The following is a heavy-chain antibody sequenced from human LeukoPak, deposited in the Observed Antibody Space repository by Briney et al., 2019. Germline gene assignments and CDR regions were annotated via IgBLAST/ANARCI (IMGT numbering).Heavy chain of an antibody. V-gene: IGHV3-7*04. CDR2: IHPEGNEK. CDR3: ARGDDFSGDH. J-gene: IGHJ4*02. CDR1: GFTFSNFW. Sequence: GGSLRLSCAVSGFTFSNFWMSWVRQAPGRGLEWVANIHPEGNEKYHVESVKGRFTISRDNTKDLLFLQMNGLRVEDTAVYYCARGDDFSGDHWGQGTPVTVSS. D-gene: IGHD1-1*01.